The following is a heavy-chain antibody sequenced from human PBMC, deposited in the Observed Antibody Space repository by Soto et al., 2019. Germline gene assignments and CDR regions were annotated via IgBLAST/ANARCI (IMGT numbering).Heavy chain of an antibody. Sequence: GASVKVSCKASGCPFRSYAISWVRQAPGQGPEWMGGIIPIFGTANYAQKFQERVTITADKSTSTAYMELSSLKSEDTPVYYCASPYSSSWSRYDYYGMDVGGQGTTVTVSS. V-gene: IGHV1-69*06. CDR3: ASPYSSSWSRYDYYGMDV. D-gene: IGHD6-13*01. J-gene: IGHJ6*02. CDR2: IIPIFGTA. CDR1: GCPFRSYA.